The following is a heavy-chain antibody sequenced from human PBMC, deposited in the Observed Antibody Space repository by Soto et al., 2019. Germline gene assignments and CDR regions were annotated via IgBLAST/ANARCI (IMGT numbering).Heavy chain of an antibody. CDR2: IYYSGGT. D-gene: IGHD3-10*01. CDR1: GGSISSYY. CDR3: ENIKLGSNRLDY. J-gene: IGHJ4*02. V-gene: IGHV4-59*01. Sequence: SETLSLTCTVSGGSISSYYWSWIRQPPGKGLEWIGYIYYSGGTNYNPSLKSRVTISVDTSKNQFSLKLSSVTDADTAVYYCENIKLGSNRLDYCGQGTLVTVSS.